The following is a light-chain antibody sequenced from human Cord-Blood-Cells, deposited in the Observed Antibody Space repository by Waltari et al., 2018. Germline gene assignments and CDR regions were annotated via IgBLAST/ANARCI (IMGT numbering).Light chain of an antibody. J-gene: IGLJ1*01. V-gene: IGLV1-36*01. Sequence: SVLTQPPSVSYAPRQRVTRPCSGSTSNIGNNAAHWYQQHPGKAPTLLIYCDDLLPSGVSDRFSGSKSGTSASLAISGLQSEDEADYYCAAWDDSLNGYVFGTGTKVTVL. CDR1: TSNIGNNA. CDR2: CDD. CDR3: AAWDDSLNGYV.